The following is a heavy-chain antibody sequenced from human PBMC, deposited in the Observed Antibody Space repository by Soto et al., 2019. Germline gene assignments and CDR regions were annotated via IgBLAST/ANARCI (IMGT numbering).Heavy chain of an antibody. CDR2: IYSSGSA. Sequence: SETLSLTCTVSRASIYTYSWTWIRQPAGKGLQWIGHIYSSGSANYSPSLKSRVSMSVDSSKNQISLKLTSVTAADSAVYYCATIVGANDYWGQGTLVTVSS. D-gene: IGHD1-26*01. J-gene: IGHJ4*02. CDR3: ATIVGANDY. V-gene: IGHV4-4*07. CDR1: RASIYTYS.